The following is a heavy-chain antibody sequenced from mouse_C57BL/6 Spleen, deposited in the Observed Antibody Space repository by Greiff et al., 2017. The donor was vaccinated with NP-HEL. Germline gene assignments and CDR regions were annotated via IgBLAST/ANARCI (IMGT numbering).Heavy chain of an antibody. V-gene: IGHV5-6*01. D-gene: IGHD2-13*01. J-gene: IGHJ2*01. CDR3: ARHDYSYCDY. CDR1: GFTFSSYG. CDR2: ISSGGSYT. Sequence: EVHLVESGGDLVKPGGSLKLSCAASGFTFSSYGMSWVRQTPDKRLEWVATISSGGSYTYYPDSVKGRFTISRDNAKNTLYLQMSSLKSEDTAMYYCARHDYSYCDYWGQGTTLAVSS.